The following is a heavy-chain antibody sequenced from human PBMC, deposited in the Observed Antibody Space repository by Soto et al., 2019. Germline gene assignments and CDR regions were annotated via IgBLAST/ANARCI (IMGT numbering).Heavy chain of an antibody. CDR1: GFSLSTSGVG. CDR2: IYWNDDK. J-gene: IGHJ5*02. CDR3: AHRPYSSLKQTYWFDP. V-gene: IGHV2-5*01. D-gene: IGHD6-13*01. Sequence: SGPTLVNPTQTLTLTCTFSGFSLSTSGVGVGWIRQPPGKALEWLALIYWNDDKRYSPSLKSRLTITKDTSKNQVVLTMTNMDPVDTATYYCAHRPYSSLKQTYWFDPWGQGTLVTVSS.